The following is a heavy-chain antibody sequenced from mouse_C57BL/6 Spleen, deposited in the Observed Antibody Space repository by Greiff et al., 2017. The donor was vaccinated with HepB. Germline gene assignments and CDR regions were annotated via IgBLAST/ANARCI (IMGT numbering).Heavy chain of an antibody. CDR3: ARLDYGSSFDY. V-gene: IGHV1-82*01. J-gene: IGHJ2*01. CDR2: IYPGDGDT. D-gene: IGHD1-1*01. CDR1: GYAFSSSW. Sequence: QVQLQQSGPELVKPGASVKISCKASGYAFSSSWMNWVKQRPGKGLEWIGRIYPGDGDTNYNGKFKGKATLTADKSSSTAYMQLSSLTSEDSAVYFCARLDYGSSFDYWGQGTTLTVSS.